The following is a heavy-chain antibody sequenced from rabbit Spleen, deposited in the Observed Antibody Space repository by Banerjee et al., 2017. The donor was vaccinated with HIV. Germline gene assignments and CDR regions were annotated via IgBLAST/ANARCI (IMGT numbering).Heavy chain of an antibody. V-gene: IGHV1S40*01. D-gene: IGHD1-1*01. Sequence: QSLEESGGDLVKPGASLTLTCKASGFDFTSTYYMCWVRQAPGKGLELIACIDTGSSGFTYFATWAKGRFTCSKTSSTTVTLQMTRLTAADTATYFCARDTSSSFSSYGMDLWGPGTLVTVS. CDR2: IDTGSSGFT. CDR1: GFDFTSTYY. CDR3: ARDTSSSFSSYGMDL. J-gene: IGHJ6*01.